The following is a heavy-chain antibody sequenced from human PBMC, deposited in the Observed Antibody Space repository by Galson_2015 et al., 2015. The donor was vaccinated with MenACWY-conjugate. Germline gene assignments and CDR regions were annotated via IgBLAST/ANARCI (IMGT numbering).Heavy chain of an antibody. Sequence: SLRLSCAASGFTFSNAWMNWVRQAPGKGLEWVGRIKSKTDGGTTDYAAPVKGRFTISRDDSKNTLHLQMNSLKTEDTAVYYCTTAFPDSRPYYMDVWGKGTTVTVSS. CDR2: IKSKTDGGTT. D-gene: IGHD6-13*01. J-gene: IGHJ6*03. CDR3: TTAFPDSRPYYMDV. CDR1: GFTFSNAW. V-gene: IGHV3-15*07.